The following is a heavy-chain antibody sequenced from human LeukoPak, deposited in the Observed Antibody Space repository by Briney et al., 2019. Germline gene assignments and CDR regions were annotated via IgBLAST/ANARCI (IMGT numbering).Heavy chain of an antibody. V-gene: IGHV1-2*02. CDR3: ARAAYYYYHMDV. CDR1: GYTFTAYY. J-gene: IGHJ6*03. CDR2: INPNSGGT. Sequence: ASVKVSCKATGYTFTAYYMQWVRQAPGQGLEWMGWINPNSGGTNYAQKFQGRVTMTRDTSISTAHMELSRLRSDDTAVYYCARAAYYYYHMDVWGKGTTVTVSS.